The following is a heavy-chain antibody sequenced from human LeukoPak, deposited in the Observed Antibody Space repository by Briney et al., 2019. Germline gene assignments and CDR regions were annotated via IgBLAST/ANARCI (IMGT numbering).Heavy chain of an antibody. J-gene: IGHJ4*02. Sequence: GGSLRLSCAASGFTFSSYSMNWVRQAPGKGLEWVSYISSSSSTIYYADSVKGRFTISRDNAKNSLYLQMNSLRAEDTAVYYCARDGYSSGWYPVGNYWGQGTLVTVSS. CDR3: ARDGYSSGWYPVGNY. D-gene: IGHD6-19*01. V-gene: IGHV3-48*04. CDR2: ISSSSSTI. CDR1: GFTFSSYS.